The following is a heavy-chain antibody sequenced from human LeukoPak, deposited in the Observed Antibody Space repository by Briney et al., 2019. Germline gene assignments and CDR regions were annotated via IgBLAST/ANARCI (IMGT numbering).Heavy chain of an antibody. J-gene: IGHJ4*02. CDR3: AKVAVRSSGYYSLRYFVY. D-gene: IGHD3-22*01. V-gene: IGHV3-23*01. CDR2: ISGSGGST. Sequence: GGSLRLSCAASGFTFSSYAMSWVRQAPGKGLEWVSAISGSGGSTYYADSVKGRFTISRDNSKNTLYLQMNSLRAEDTAVYYCAKVAVRSSGYYSLRYFVYWGQGTLVTVSS. CDR1: GFTFSSYA.